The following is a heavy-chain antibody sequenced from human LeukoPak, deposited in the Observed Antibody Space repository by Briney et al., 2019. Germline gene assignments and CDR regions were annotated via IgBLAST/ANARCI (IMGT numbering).Heavy chain of an antibody. CDR3: ATRPYAGSPNWYDP. J-gene: IGHJ5*02. D-gene: IGHD1-26*01. V-gene: IGHV5-51*01. CDR2: INFGDSET. Sequence: GESLKISCKASGHSFTNHWIGWVRQMPGIGLEWVGIINFGDSETLYSPSFQGQVTISLDKSISTTYLQWRSLKASDTATYYCATRPYAGSPNWYDPWGQGTLVTVSS. CDR1: GHSFTNHW.